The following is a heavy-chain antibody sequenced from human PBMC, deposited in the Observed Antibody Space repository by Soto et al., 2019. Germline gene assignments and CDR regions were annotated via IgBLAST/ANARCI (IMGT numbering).Heavy chain of an antibody. J-gene: IGHJ3*02. D-gene: IGHD1-26*01. V-gene: IGHV3-23*01. Sequence: XGALRLSCVVSGDSFDTYVINGVRQAAGKGLEWVSAVTGSGVTTWYAESIKGRFTISRDNSKNTVFLQMNSLTAEDTALYYCTKSQSGSYFAAFDIWGQGTMVTVSS. CDR3: TKSQSGSYFAAFDI. CDR2: VTGSGVTT. CDR1: GDSFDTYV.